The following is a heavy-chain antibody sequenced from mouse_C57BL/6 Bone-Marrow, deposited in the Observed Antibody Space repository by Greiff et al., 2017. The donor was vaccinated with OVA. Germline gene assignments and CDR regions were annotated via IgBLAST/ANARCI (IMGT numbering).Heavy chain of an antibody. J-gene: IGHJ3*01. V-gene: IGHV14-4*01. D-gene: IGHD2-3*01. CDR2: IDPENGDT. CDR3: TTIYDGYHVRFAY. Sequence: EVKLVESGAELVRPGASVKLSCTASGFNIKDDYMHWVKQRPEQGLEWIGWIDPENGDTEYASKFQGKATITADTSSNTAYLQLSSLTSEDTAVYYCTTIYDGYHVRFAYWGQGTLVTVSA. CDR1: GFNIKDDY.